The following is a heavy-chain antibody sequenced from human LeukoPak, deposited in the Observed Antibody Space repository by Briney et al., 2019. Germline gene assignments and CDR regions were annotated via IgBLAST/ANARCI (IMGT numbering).Heavy chain of an antibody. CDR1: GGSISSYY. CDR3: ARQRADIVVVPAAMGWFDP. J-gene: IGHJ5*02. CDR2: IYTSGST. D-gene: IGHD2-2*01. V-gene: IGHV4-4*09. Sequence: KPSETLSLTCTVSGGSISSYYWSWIRQPPGKGLEWIGCIYTSGSTNYNPSLKSRVTISVDTSKNQFSLKLSSVTAADTAVYYCARQRADIVVVPAAMGWFDPWGQGTLVTVSS.